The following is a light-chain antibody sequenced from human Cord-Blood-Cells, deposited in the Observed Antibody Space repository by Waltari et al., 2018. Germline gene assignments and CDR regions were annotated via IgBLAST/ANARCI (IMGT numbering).Light chain of an antibody. CDR2: EGS. CDR1: SSDVGSYNI. J-gene: IGLJ3*02. V-gene: IGLV2-23*01. Sequence: QSALTQPASASGSPGQSTPISCTGTSSDVGSYNIVSCYQQHPGKAPKLMIYEGSKRPSGVSNRFSGSKSGNTASLTISGLQAEDEADYYCCSYAGSSSWVFGGGTKLTVL. CDR3: CSYAGSSSWV.